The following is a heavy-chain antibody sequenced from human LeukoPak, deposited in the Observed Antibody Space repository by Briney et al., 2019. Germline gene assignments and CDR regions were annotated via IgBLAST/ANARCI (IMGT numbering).Heavy chain of an antibody. CDR3: ARHLYSGYDRALDY. Sequence: PSETLSLTCGVYGGSFSGYYWSWIRQPPGKGLEWIGEVHHSGSTIYNPSLKSRVTISVDTSKNQFSLKLSSVTAADTAVYYCARHLYSGYDRALDYWGQGTLVTVSS. CDR1: GGSFSGYY. V-gene: IGHV4-34*01. D-gene: IGHD5-12*01. J-gene: IGHJ4*02. CDR2: VHHSGST.